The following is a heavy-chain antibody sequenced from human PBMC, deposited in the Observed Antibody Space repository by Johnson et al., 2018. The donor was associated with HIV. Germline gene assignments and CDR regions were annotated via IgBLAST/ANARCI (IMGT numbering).Heavy chain of an antibody. V-gene: IGHV3-20*04. Sequence: VQLVESGGGVVRPGGSLRLSCAASGFTFDDYGMSWVRQAPGKGLEWVSGINWHGGSTGYADSVKGRFTISRDNAKNSLYLHMNTLRAEDTALYYCARVVSVAVAGSRQGAVGAFDMWGQGTMVTVSS. J-gene: IGHJ3*02. CDR2: INWHGGST. CDR3: ARVVSVAVAGSRQGAVGAFDM. D-gene: IGHD6-19*01. CDR1: GFTFDDYG.